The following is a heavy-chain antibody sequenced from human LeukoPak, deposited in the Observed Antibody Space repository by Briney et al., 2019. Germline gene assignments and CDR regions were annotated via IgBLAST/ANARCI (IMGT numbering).Heavy chain of an antibody. Sequence: GRSLRLSCAASGFTFSSYGMHWVRQAPGKGLEWVAVISYDGSNKYYADSVKGRFTISRDNAKNTLYLQMNSLRAEDTAVYYCARWGRDYGDLDHWVQGTLVTVSS. J-gene: IGHJ4*02. CDR2: ISYDGSNK. V-gene: IGHV3-30*03. CDR3: ARWGRDYGDLDH. D-gene: IGHD4-17*01. CDR1: GFTFSSYG.